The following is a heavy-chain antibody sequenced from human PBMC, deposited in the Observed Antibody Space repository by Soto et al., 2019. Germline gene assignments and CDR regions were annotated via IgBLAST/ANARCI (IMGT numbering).Heavy chain of an antibody. CDR1: GGSFSGYY. D-gene: IGHD6-6*01. V-gene: IGHV4-34*01. CDR3: ARGQRQLAAFDY. J-gene: IGHJ4*02. CDR2: INHSGST. Sequence: LSLTCAVYGGSFSGYYWSWIRQPPGKGLEWIGEINHSGSTNYNPSLKSRVTISVDTSKNQFSLKLSSVTAADTAVYYCARGQRQLAAFDYWGQGTLVTVSS.